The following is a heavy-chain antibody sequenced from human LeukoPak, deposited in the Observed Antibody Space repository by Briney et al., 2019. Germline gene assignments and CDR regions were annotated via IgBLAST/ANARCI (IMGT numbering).Heavy chain of an antibody. CDR2: IRSTANGYAT. Sequence: QPWGSLRLSCAASGFTFSGSALHWVRQGSGKGLEWVGRIRSTANGYATAYAASVKGRFTISRDDSKNTAYLQMDSLKTEDTAVYYCTRNHYGSGSYADFDYWGQGTLVTVSS. CDR1: GFTFSGSA. D-gene: IGHD3-10*01. J-gene: IGHJ4*02. CDR3: TRNHYGSGSYADFDY. V-gene: IGHV3-73*01.